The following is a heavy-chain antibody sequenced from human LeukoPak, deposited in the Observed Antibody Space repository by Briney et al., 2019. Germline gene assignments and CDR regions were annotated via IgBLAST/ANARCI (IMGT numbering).Heavy chain of an antibody. CDR1: GFSFRSYS. D-gene: IGHD5-12*01. V-gene: IGHV3-48*04. CDR3: AREPPRGSGYDRCIDY. CDR2: ITSGGTTI. J-gene: IGHJ4*02. Sequence: GGSLKLSCAASGFSFRSYSMNWVRQAPGKGLEWISYITSGGTTIYYADSVEGRFTVSRDNAKNSLYLQMNSLRAEDTAVYYCAREPPRGSGYDRCIDYWGQGTLVTVSS.